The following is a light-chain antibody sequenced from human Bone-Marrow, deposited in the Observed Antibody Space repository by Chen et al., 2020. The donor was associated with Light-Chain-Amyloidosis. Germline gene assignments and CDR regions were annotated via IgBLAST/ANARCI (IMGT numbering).Light chain of an antibody. CDR2: RDT. V-gene: IGLV3-25*03. Sequence: SYVLTQPPSVSVSPGPTARITCSGDDLPTKYAYWYQQKPGQAPVLVIHRDTERPSGISERFSGSNSGTTATLTISGVQAEDEADYHCQSADSSGTYEVIFGGGTKLTVL. J-gene: IGLJ2*01. CDR1: DLPTKY. CDR3: QSADSSGTYEVI.